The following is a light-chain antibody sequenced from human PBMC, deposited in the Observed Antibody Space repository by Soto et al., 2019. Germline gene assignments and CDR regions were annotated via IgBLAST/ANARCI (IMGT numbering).Light chain of an antibody. CDR2: AVS. CDR3: SSYAGNYIYV. CDR1: SXYIGPYDH. Sequence: QSVLTQPRSVSGSPGQAVTISCTRTSXYIGPYDHVAWYQQHPGKAPKLIIFAVSKRPSGVPDRFSGSKSGNTASLTISGLQAEDEADYYCSSYAGNYIYVFATGTKLTVL. V-gene: IGLV2-11*01. J-gene: IGLJ1*01.